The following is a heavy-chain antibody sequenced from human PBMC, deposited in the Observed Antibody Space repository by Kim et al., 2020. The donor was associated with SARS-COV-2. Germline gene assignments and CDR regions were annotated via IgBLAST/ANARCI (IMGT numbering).Heavy chain of an antibody. V-gene: IGHV1-46*01. Sequence: ASVKVSCKASGYTFTSYYMHWVRQAPGQGLEWMGIINPSGGSTSYAQKFQGRVTMTRDTSTSTVYMELSSLRSEDTAVYYCARDTGYSGSYYEAFDIWGQGTMVTVSS. D-gene: IGHD1-26*01. J-gene: IGHJ3*02. CDR2: INPSGGST. CDR1: GYTFTSYY. CDR3: ARDTGYSGSYYEAFDI.